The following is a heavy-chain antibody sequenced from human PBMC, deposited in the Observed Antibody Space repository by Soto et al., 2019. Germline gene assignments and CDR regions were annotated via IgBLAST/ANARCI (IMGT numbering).Heavy chain of an antibody. V-gene: IGHV2-26*01. J-gene: IGHJ5*02. Sequence: QVTLRETGPVPVKPTETLTVTCTVSGLSLSNGKLGVSGIRQPPVKALEWLAHIFSSDYKAYSTSLRSSLTSANYTSRCQVDLTMINLDTMDAATYYCALIKDCSRADFYLASFDAWGQGTLVTVSS. D-gene: IGHD2-2*01. CDR1: GLSLSNGKLG. CDR2: IFSSDYK. CDR3: ALIKDCSRADFYLASFDA.